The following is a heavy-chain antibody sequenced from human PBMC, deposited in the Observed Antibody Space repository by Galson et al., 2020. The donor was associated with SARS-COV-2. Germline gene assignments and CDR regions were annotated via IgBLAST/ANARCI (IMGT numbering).Heavy chain of an antibody. Sequence: SETLSLTCTVSGGSISSSSDYWGWIRQSPGKGPEWIGRIYYSGSASYNPSLKSRVTISVDTSKNHFSLKMSSVTAADTAVYYCARPLVGSTWYFDYWGQGILVTVSS. CDR3: ARPLVGSTWYFDY. CDR1: GGSISSSSDY. D-gene: IGHD2-2*01. J-gene: IGHJ4*02. CDR2: IYYSGSA. V-gene: IGHV4-39*02.